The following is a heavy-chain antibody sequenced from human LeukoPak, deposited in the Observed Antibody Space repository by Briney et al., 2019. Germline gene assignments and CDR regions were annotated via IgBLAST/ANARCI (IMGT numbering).Heavy chain of an antibody. Sequence: GGSLRLSCVASGFSLSNFQMYWVRQAPGKGLEWVSIISLDGSTEFYADSVKGRFTISRDNSKNTLDLQMTGLRAEDTAVYYCARERGRGRDSPWFDYWGQGTLVTVSS. CDR1: GFSLSNFQ. V-gene: IGHV3-30*14. J-gene: IGHJ4*02. D-gene: IGHD1-26*01. CDR2: ISLDGSTE. CDR3: ARERGRGRDSPWFDY.